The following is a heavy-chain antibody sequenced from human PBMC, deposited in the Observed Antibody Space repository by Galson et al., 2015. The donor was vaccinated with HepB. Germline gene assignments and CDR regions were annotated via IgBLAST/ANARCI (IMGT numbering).Heavy chain of an antibody. CDR1: GFTFSSYA. J-gene: IGHJ4*02. D-gene: IGHD6-13*01. CDR3: AKGDHGSSWYLRGGCDY. V-gene: IGHV3-23*01. Sequence: SLRLSCAASGFTFSSYAMSWVRQAPGKGLEWVSAISGSGGSTYYADSVKGRFTISRDNSKNTLYLQMNSLRAEDTAVYYCAKGDHGSSWYLRGGCDYWGQGTLVTVSS. CDR2: ISGSGGST.